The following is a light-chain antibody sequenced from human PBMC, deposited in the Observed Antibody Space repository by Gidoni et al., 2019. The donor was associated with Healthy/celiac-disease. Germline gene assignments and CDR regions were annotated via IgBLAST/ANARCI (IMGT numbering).Light chain of an antibody. Sequence: QSVLTQPPSVSGASGQRVTISCTGSSSNIGAGYDVHWYQQLPGTAPKLLIYGNSNRPSGVSDRFSGSKSGTSASLAITGLQAEDEADYYCQSYDSSLSGSEVFGGGTKLTVL. V-gene: IGLV1-40*01. CDR3: QSYDSSLSGSEV. J-gene: IGLJ3*02. CDR1: SSNIGAGYD. CDR2: GNS.